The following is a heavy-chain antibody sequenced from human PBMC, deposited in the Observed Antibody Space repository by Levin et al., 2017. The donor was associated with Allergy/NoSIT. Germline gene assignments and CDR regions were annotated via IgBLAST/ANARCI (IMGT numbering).Heavy chain of an antibody. CDR1: GYSFTSYW. V-gene: IGHV5-51*01. D-gene: IGHD6-19*01. Sequence: GESLKISCKGSGYSFTSYWIGWVRQMPGKGLEWMGIIYPGDSDTRYSPSFQGQVTISADKSISTAYLQWSSLKASDTAMYYCARHPYIAVAGTSWFDPWGQGTLVTVSS. J-gene: IGHJ5*02. CDR2: IYPGDSDT. CDR3: ARHPYIAVAGTSWFDP.